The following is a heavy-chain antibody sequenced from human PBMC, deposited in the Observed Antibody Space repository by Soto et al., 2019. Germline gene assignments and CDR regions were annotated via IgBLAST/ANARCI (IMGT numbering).Heavy chain of an antibody. CDR1: GYSFANYY. CDR3: ARRYDSGWSFDH. Sequence: QVQLVQSGAEEKRPGASVKVSCKASGYSFANYYLHWLRQTPGQGLEWMGMINPYAGDTTYPQKVQGRVTITTDTSTGTLYMELSSLKSDDTAVYFCARRYDSGWSFDHWGQGTLVTVSS. D-gene: IGHD6-19*01. V-gene: IGHV1-46*01. CDR2: INPYAGDT. J-gene: IGHJ4*02.